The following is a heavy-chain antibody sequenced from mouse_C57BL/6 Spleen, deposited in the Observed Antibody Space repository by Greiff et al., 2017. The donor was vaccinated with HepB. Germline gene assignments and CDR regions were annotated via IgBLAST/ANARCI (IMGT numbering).Heavy chain of an antibody. D-gene: IGHD1-1*01. CDR3: ARDGSSPLDY. CDR1: GYAFTNYL. CDR2: INPGSGGT. Sequence: VQRVESGAELVRPGTSVKVSCKASGYAFTNYLIEWVKQRPGQGLEWIGVINPGSGGTNYNEKFKGKATLTADKSSSTAYMQRSSLTSEDSAVYFCARDGSSPLDYWGQGTTLTVSS. J-gene: IGHJ2*01. V-gene: IGHV1-54*01.